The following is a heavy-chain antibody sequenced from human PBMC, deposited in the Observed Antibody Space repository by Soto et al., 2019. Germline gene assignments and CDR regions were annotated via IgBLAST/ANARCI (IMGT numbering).Heavy chain of an antibody. CDR2: INHSGST. CDR1: GGSFSGYY. Sequence: SETLSLTCAVYGGSFSGYYWSWIRQPPGKGLEWIGEINHSGSTNYNPSLKSRVTISVDTSKNQFSLKLSSVTAADTAVYYCEGVVVAGTIDSSGYYSGPPSWGQGTLVTVSS. V-gene: IGHV4-34*01. CDR3: EGVVVAGTIDSSGYYSGPPS. D-gene: IGHD3-22*01. J-gene: IGHJ5*02.